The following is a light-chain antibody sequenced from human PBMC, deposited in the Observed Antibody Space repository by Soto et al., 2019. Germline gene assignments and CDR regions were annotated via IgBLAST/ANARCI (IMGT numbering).Light chain of an antibody. CDR1: SSDVGGYNY. Sequence: QSALTLPASVSGSPGQSITISCTGTSSDVGGYNYVSWYQQHPGKAPKLMIYEVSNRPSGVSNRFSGSKSGNTASLTISGLQAEDEADYYCSSYTSSRTLVFGNWTTVTVL. CDR2: EVS. V-gene: IGLV2-14*01. J-gene: IGLJ1*01. CDR3: SSYTSSRTLV.